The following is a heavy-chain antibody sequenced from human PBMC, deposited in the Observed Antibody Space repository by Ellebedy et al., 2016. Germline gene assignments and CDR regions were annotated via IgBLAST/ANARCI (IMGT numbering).Heavy chain of an antibody. Sequence: SETLSLTCTVSGYYITSGYFWGWVRQPPGKGLEWIASLFHSGNTYYNPSLKSRVTISLDTSKNQVSLRLSSVTAADTAVYSCARAPHCPATGCYEPGINFDYWGQGVLVTVSS. V-gene: IGHV4-38-2*02. CDR1: GYYITSGYF. D-gene: IGHD2-2*01. CDR2: LFHSGNT. J-gene: IGHJ4*02. CDR3: ARAPHCPATGCYEPGINFDY.